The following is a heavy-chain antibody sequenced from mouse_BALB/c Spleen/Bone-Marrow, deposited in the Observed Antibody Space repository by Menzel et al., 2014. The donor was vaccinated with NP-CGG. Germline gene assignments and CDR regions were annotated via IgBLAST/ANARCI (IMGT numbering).Heavy chain of an antibody. Sequence: QVQLQQSGPGLVAPSQSLSITCTVSGFSLTSYGVHWVRQPPGKGLEWLGVIWAGGSTNYNPALMSGLSISKDNSKSRVFLKMNSLQTDDTAMYYCARDRGFGYDRTMDSWGQGTSVTVSS. CDR2: IWAGGST. J-gene: IGHJ4*01. CDR1: GFSLTSYG. V-gene: IGHV2-9*02. D-gene: IGHD2-2*01. CDR3: ARDRGFGYDRTMDS.